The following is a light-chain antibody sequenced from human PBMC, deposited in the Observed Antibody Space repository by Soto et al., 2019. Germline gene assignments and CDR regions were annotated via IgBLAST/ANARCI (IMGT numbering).Light chain of an antibody. Sequence: DIQMTQSPSSLSASVGDRVTITCRASQSVSRHLSWYQQKPGKAPNLLIDAATTLQSGVPSRFSGSGSGTDFTLTISSLQPEDFATYYCQQSYSTPRTFGQGTKVDIK. J-gene: IGKJ1*01. CDR1: QSVSRH. CDR3: QQSYSTPRT. V-gene: IGKV1-39*01. CDR2: AAT.